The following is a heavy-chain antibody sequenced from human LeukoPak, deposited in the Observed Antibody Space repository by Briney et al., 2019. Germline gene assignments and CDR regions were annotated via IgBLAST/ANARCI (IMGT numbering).Heavy chain of an antibody. CDR3: ARADIQLWTYHFDY. V-gene: IGHV4-59*01. Sequence: SETLSLTCTVSGGSISSYYWSWIRQPPGKGLEWIGYIYYSGSTNYNPSLKSRVTISVDTSKNQFSLKLSSVTAADTAVYYCARADIQLWTYHFDYWGQGTLVTVSS. CDR1: GGSISSYY. CDR2: IYYSGST. D-gene: IGHD5-18*01. J-gene: IGHJ4*02.